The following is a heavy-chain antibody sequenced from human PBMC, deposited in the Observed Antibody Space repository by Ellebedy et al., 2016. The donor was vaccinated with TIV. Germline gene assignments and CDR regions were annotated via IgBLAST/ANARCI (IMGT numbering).Heavy chain of an antibody. Sequence: AASVKVSCKASGYTFTSYYMHWVRQAPGQGLEWMGIINPSGGSTSYAQKLQGRVTMTRDTSTSTVYMELSSLRSEDTAVYYCARGGTMVRGVITFYYDYGMDVWGQGTTVTVSS. CDR3: ARGGTMVRGVITFYYDYGMDV. CDR1: GYTFTSYY. CDR2: INPSGGST. D-gene: IGHD3-10*01. J-gene: IGHJ6*02. V-gene: IGHV1-46*04.